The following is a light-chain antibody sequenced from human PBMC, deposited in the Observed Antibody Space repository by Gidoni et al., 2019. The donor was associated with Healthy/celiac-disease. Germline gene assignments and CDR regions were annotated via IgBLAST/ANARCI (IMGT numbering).Light chain of an antibody. CDR1: QSVSSY. CDR3: QQRSNWPPLT. V-gene: IGKV3-11*01. Sequence: EIVLKQSPATLSLSPGKRATLSCRASQSVSSYLAWYHQKPGHAHRLLIYDSSNRATGLPARFSGSGSGTDFTLTISSLEPEDFAVYYCQQRSNWPPLTFGGGTKVEIK. J-gene: IGKJ4*01. CDR2: DSS.